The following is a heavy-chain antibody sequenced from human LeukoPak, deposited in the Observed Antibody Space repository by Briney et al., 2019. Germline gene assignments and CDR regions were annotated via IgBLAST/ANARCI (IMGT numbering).Heavy chain of an antibody. CDR2: INPNSGGT. D-gene: IGHD6-13*01. Sequence: ASVKVSCKASGYTFTDYYMHWVRQAPGQGLEWMGWINPNSGGTNYAQKFQDRVTMTRDTSISTAYMELNRLRSDDTAVFLCARSPSRSNFDFWGQGTLVTVSS. J-gene: IGHJ4*02. V-gene: IGHV1-2*02. CDR3: ARSPSRSNFDF. CDR1: GYTFTDYY.